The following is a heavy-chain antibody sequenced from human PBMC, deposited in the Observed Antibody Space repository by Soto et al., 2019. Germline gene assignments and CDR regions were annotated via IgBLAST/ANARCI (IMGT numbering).Heavy chain of an antibody. CDR2: IFPGDSDT. CDR3: ARGGIIGTTPDY. CDR1: GYSFGAYW. V-gene: IGHV5-51*01. Sequence: PGESLKISCHGSGYSFGAYWIGWVRQMPGKGLEWMGIIFPGDSDTRYRPSFQGQVTISVDKSIKTAYLQWSSLKTSDTAMYFCARGGIIGTTPDYWGQGTQVTVYS. D-gene: IGHD1-7*01. J-gene: IGHJ4*02.